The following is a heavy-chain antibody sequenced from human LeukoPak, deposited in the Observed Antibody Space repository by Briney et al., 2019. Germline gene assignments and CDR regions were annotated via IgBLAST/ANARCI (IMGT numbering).Heavy chain of an antibody. CDR1: GFDFSNYA. Sequence: GGSLRLSCEASGFDFSNYAMSWVRQAPGKGLEWVSAISDSGGDTYHADSVKGRFTISRDNSKNTLYLQMNSLRAEDTAVCYCARVPGSYYVDFDYWGQGTLVTVSS. D-gene: IGHD3-10*01. CDR3: ARVPGSYYVDFDY. V-gene: IGHV3-23*01. CDR2: ISDSGGDT. J-gene: IGHJ4*02.